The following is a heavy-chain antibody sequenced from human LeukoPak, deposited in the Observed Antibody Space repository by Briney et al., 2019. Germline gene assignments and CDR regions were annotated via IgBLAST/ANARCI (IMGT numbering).Heavy chain of an antibody. V-gene: IGHV4-4*07. D-gene: IGHD3-22*01. CDR1: GGSISSYY. Sequence: SETLSLTCTVSGGSISSYYRSWIRQPAGKGLEWIGRIYTSGSTNYNPSLKSRVTMSVDTSKNQFSLKLSSVTAADTAVYYCARSYYDSSGYEFDYWGQGTLVTVSS. CDR3: ARSYYDSSGYEFDY. CDR2: IYTSGST. J-gene: IGHJ4*02.